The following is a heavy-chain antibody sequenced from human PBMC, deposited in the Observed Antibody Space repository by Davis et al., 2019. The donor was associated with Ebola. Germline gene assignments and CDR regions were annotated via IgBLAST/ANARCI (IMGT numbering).Heavy chain of an antibody. CDR3: ASPGGRRSGRGPIDY. Sequence: MPSETLSLTCAVSGDSISSSNWWSWVRHPPGKGLEWIGEISQSGSTNYNPSLKSRVTISVDKSKNQFSLKLSSVTAADTAVYYCASPGGRRSGRGPIDYWGQGTLVTVSS. V-gene: IGHV4-4*02. D-gene: IGHD1-26*01. J-gene: IGHJ4*02. CDR1: GDSISSSNW. CDR2: ISQSGST.